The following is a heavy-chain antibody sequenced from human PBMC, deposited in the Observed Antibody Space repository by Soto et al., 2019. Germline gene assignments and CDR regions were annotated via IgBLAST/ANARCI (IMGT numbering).Heavy chain of an antibody. CDR1: GLSITDSEMG. J-gene: IGHJ5*02. CDR2: IDSSGEK. Sequence: QVTLKESGPVLVKPPEPLTLRCTVSGLSITDSEMGVSWIRQPPGQPLEWLAHIDSSGEKSYRTFLKSKLANSKDTTKSQIVLTMTNMDPADTATYYCARRHLAVAVSPWCDPWGQGIPVTVAS. CDR3: ARRHLAVAVSPWCDP. V-gene: IGHV2-26*01. D-gene: IGHD6-19*01.